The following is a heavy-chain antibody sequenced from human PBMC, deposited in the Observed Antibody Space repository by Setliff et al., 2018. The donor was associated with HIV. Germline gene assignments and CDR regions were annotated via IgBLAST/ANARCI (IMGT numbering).Heavy chain of an antibody. CDR1: GGSISSDY. CDR2: IYDSGST. Sequence: LSLTCSVSGGSISSDYWSWIRQPPGKGMEWIGFIYDSGSTNYNPSLESRVTISVDTSKNQFSLKLSSVTAADTAVYYCARAIGIISLYYFDSWGQGTLVTVSS. CDR3: ARAIGIISLYYFDS. J-gene: IGHJ4*02. D-gene: IGHD3-10*01. V-gene: IGHV4-59*01.